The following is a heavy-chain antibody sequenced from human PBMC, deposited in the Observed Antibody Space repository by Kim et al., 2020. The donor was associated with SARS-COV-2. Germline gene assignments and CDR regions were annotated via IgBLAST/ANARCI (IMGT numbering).Heavy chain of an antibody. CDR2: IGTAGDT. CDR3: ARGGQLVPRYSSGWSVGGAFDI. J-gene: IGHJ3*02. D-gene: IGHD6-19*01. CDR1: GFTFSSYD. Sequence: GGSLRLSCAASGFTFSSYDMHWVRQATGKGLEWVSAIGTAGDTYYPGSVKGRFTISRENAKNSLYLQMNSLRAGDTAVYYCARGGQLVPRYSSGWSVGGAFDIWGQGTMVTVSS. V-gene: IGHV3-13*01.